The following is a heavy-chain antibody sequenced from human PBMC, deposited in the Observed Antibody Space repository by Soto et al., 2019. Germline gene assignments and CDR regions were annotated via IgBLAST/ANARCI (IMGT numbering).Heavy chain of an antibody. CDR3: ARGGDSSSSWGYYYGMDV. CDR2: IIPIFGTA. Sequence: QVQLVQSGAEVKKPGSSVKVSCKASGGTFSSYAISWVRQAPGQGLEWMGGIIPIFGTANYAQKFQGRVTITADKSTSTAYMELRSLRSEDTAVYYCARGGDSSSSWGYYYGMDVWGQGSTVTVCS. CDR1: GGTFSSYA. D-gene: IGHD6-6*01. V-gene: IGHV1-69*06. J-gene: IGHJ6*02.